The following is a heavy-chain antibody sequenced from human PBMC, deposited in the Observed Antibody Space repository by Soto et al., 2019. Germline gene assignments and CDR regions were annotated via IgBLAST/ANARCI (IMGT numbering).Heavy chain of an antibody. CDR3: ARAAVPYYSNASGQYYFDY. V-gene: IGHV4-61*01. CDR2: IFYSGTT. J-gene: IGHJ4*02. Sequence: PSETLSLTCTVSGGSLSSGSYYWSWIRQPPGMGLEWIGYIFYSGTTNYNPSLKSRVTMSLYTSKNQFSLPLSSVTAADTAVYSCARAAVPYYSNASGQYYFDYWGQGTLVTVSS. CDR1: GGSLSSGSYY. D-gene: IGHD3-22*01.